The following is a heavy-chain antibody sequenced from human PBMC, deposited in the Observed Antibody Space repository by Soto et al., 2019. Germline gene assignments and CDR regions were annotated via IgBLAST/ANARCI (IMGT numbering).Heavy chain of an antibody. CDR1: GYTFQNYH. J-gene: IGHJ4*02. CDR3: ARDLWGSWTVDY. Sequence: QVQLVQSGAEVKEPGASVKVSCKASGYTFQNYHMHWVRQAPGQGLEWMGIIHPSGDTKTYAQRFQGRLAMTRDTSTSTAYMELSSLTSEDTAFYCCARDLWGSWTVDYWGQGTLVTVSS. CDR2: IHPSGDTK. V-gene: IGHV1-46*02. D-gene: IGHD3-16*01.